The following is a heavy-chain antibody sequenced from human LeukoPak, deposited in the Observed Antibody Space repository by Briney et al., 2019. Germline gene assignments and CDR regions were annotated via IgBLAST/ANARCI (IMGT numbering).Heavy chain of an antibody. D-gene: IGHD6-13*01. V-gene: IGHV4-39*07. CDR3: ARDPGIAAAPDY. Sequence: SETLSLTCIVSGGSISTSAYYWGWIRQPPGKGLEWIGEINHSGSTNYNPSLKSRVTISVDTSKNQFSLKLSSVTAADTAVYYCARDPGIAAAPDYWGQGTLVTVSS. CDR1: GGSISTSAYY. J-gene: IGHJ4*02. CDR2: INHSGST.